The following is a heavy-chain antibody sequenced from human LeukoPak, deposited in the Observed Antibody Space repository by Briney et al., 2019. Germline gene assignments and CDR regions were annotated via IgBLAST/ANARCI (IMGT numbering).Heavy chain of an antibody. J-gene: IGHJ4*02. Sequence: ASVKVSCKASGYTFTGYYIHWLRQAPGQGLEWMGRIIPNSGDTKYAQKFQGRVAMTRDTSISTVYMELSGLRSDDTAVYHCARANSGLYFLDYWGQGTLVTVSS. CDR2: IIPNSGDT. CDR1: GYTFTGYY. D-gene: IGHD6-19*01. V-gene: IGHV1-2*06. CDR3: ARANSGLYFLDY.